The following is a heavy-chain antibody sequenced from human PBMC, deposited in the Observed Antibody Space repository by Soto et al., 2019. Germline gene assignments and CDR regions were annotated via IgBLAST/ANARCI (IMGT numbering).Heavy chain of an antibody. CDR2: IVVGSGNT. Sequence: QMQLVQSGPEVKKPGTSVKVSCKASGFTFTSSAMQWVRQARGQRLEWIGWIVVGSGNTNYAQKFQERVTITRDMSTSTAHMELSSLSSEYTAVYYCAAETGRLLCFGVYAESIDVWCQGTTVTVSS. CDR1: GFTFTSSA. V-gene: IGHV1-58*02. J-gene: IGHJ6*02. D-gene: IGHD3-10*01. CDR3: AAETGRLLCFGVYAESIDV.